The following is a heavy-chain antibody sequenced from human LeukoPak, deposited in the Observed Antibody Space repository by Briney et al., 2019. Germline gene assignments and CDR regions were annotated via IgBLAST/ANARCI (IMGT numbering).Heavy chain of an antibody. V-gene: IGHV4-59*08. CDR1: GGSISSYY. J-gene: IGHJ4*02. CDR2: IYYSGGT. CDR3: ARLGFSNSGSYLAPSDY. Sequence: PSETLSLTCTVSGGSISSYYWSWIRQPPGKGLEWIGYIYYSGGTNYDPSLKSRVTISVDTSKNQFSLKLSSVTAADTAVYYCARLGFSNSGSYLAPSDYWGQGTLVTVSS. D-gene: IGHD1-26*01.